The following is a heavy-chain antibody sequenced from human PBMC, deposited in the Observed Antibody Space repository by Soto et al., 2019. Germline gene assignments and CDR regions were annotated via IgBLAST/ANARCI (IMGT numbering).Heavy chain of an antibody. D-gene: IGHD3-22*01. CDR3: ARLHDSSGYYQAHFDY. Sequence: SVKVSCKASGGTFSSYAISRVRQAPGQGLEWMGGIIPIFGTANYAQKFQGRVTITADESTSTAYMELSSLRSEDTAVYYCARLHDSSGYYQAHFDYWGQGTLVTVAS. CDR1: GGTFSSYA. V-gene: IGHV1-69*13. J-gene: IGHJ4*02. CDR2: IIPIFGTA.